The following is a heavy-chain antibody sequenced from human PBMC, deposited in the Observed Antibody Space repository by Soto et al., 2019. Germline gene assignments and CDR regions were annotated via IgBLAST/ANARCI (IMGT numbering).Heavy chain of an antibody. V-gene: IGHV2-5*02. CDR2: IYWDDDK. CDR1: GFSLSTSGVG. D-gene: IGHD1-7*01. J-gene: IGHJ4*02. CDR3: AHREKELSLKSAAFDY. Sequence: SGPTLVKPTQTLTLTCTFSGFSLSTSGVGVGWIRQPPGKALEWLALIYWDDDKRYSPSLKSRLTITKDTSKNQVVLTMTNMDPVDTATYYCAHREKELSLKSAAFDYWGQGTLVTVSS.